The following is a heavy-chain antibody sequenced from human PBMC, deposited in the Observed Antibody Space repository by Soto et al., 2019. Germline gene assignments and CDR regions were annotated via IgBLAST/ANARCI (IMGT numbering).Heavy chain of an antibody. D-gene: IGHD2-2*01. V-gene: IGHV4-4*07. Sequence: QVQLQESGPGLVKPSETLSLTCTVSGGSISSYYWSWIRQPAGKGLEWIGRIYTSGSTNYNPSLKSRVTMSVDTSKNQFSLKLSSVTAADTAVYYCARDPLPAGPEYYYYGMDVWGQGTTVTVSS. CDR1: GGSISSYY. J-gene: IGHJ6*02. CDR3: ARDPLPAGPEYYYYGMDV. CDR2: IYTSGST.